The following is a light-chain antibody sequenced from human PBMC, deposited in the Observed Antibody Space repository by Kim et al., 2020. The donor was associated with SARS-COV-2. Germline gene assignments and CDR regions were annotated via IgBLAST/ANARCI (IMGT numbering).Light chain of an antibody. J-gene: IGLJ2*01. CDR2: YNI. V-gene: IGLV3-21*04. Sequence: SYELTQPPSVSVAPGETATISCGADNIGSRNVHWYQHKSGQAPLLVIEYNIDRPSGIPQRFSGSNSGNTATLTITRVEVGDEADYYCQLWSDTIGHPIFG. CDR1: NIGSRN. CDR3: QLWSDTIGHPI.